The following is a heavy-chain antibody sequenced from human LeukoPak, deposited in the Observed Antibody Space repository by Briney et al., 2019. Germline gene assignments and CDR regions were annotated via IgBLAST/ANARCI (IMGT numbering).Heavy chain of an antibody. CDR3: ARDGLGTYYYGSGSYTGWFDP. CDR2: IWYDGSNK. D-gene: IGHD3-10*01. V-gene: IGHV3-33*01. J-gene: IGHJ5*02. Sequence: PGRSLRLSCAASGFTFSSYGMHWGRQAPGKGLEWVAVIWYDGSNKYYADSVKGHLTISRDNSKNALYLQMNSLRAEDTAVYYCARDGLGTYYYGSGSYTGWFDPWGQGTLVTVSS. CDR1: GFTFSSYG.